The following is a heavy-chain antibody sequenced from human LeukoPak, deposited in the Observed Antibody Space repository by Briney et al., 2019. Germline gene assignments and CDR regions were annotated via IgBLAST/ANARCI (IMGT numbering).Heavy chain of an antibody. J-gene: IGHJ6*03. CDR1: GFTFSSYA. Sequence: GGSLRLSCAASGFTFSSYAMSWVRQAGKGLEWVSAISGSGSSTYYADSVKGRFTISRDNSKNSLYLQMNSLRADDTAVYYCARFAAGGSYYYYMDVWGKGTTVTVSS. V-gene: IGHV3-23*01. D-gene: IGHD3-10*01. CDR3: ARFAAGGSYYYYMDV. CDR2: ISGSGSST.